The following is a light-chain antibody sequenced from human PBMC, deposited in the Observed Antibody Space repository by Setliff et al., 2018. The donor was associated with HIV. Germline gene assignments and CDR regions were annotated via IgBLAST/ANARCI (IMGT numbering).Light chain of an antibody. CDR3: ASSYARKSV. V-gene: IGLV2-14*01. Sequence: QSALTQPASVSGSPGQSITVSCTGTISDIGAYNYISWYQHHPGKAPKLMIYEVTNRPSGVSNRFSGSKSGTTASLTISSVQAEDEADYYCASSYARKSVFGGGTKVTVL. CDR2: EVT. CDR1: ISDIGAYNY. J-gene: IGLJ2*01.